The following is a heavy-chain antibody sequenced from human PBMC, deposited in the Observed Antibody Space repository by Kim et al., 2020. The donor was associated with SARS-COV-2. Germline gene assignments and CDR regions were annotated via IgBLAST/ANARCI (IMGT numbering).Heavy chain of an antibody. J-gene: IGHJ4*02. Sequence: GGSLRLSCAASGFTFSSYSMNWVRQAPGKGLEWVSYISSSSSTIYYADSVKGRFTISRDNAKNSLYLQMISLRDEDTAVYYCARDSDYGFDYWGQGTLVTVSS. D-gene: IGHD4-17*01. CDR1: GFTFSSYS. V-gene: IGHV3-48*02. CDR3: ARDSDYGFDY. CDR2: ISSSSSTI.